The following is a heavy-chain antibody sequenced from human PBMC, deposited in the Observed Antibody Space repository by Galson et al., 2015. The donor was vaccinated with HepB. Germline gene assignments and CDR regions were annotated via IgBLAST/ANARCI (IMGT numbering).Heavy chain of an antibody. CDR1: GFSFTNYG. D-gene: IGHD2-21*01. CDR2: IWYDGSKR. J-gene: IGHJ5*02. Sequence: SLRLSCAASGFSFTNYGLHWVRQAPGEGLEWVAVIWYDGSKRYYAASVEGRFTVSRDNSKNTLFLQMNSLRVDDTAVYYCARGQYSADHWGQGTLVTVSS. CDR3: ARGQYSADH. V-gene: IGHV3-33*01.